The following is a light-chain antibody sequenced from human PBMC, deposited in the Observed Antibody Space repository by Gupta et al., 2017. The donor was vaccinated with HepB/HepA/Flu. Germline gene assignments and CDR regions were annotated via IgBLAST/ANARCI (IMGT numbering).Light chain of an antibody. CDR2: AAS. CDR3: QQFNNYPWT. Sequence: DIQLTQSPSFLSASVADRVTITCRASQGISSYLAWYQQKSGKAPELLIYAASTLRSGVPSRFSGSGSGTEFTLTIRRLQPEDFATYYCQQFNNYPWTFGQGTKVEI. CDR1: QGISSY. V-gene: IGKV1-9*01. J-gene: IGKJ1*01.